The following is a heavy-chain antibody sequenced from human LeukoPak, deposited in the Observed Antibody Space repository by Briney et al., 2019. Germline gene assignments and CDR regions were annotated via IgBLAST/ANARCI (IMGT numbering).Heavy chain of an antibody. CDR2: IYPGDSDT. CDR1: GFTFSSYA. V-gene: IGHV5-51*01. J-gene: IGHJ6*03. D-gene: IGHD6-13*01. CDR3: ARRRRDSSYYYYYMDV. Sequence: GGSLRLSCAASGFTFSSYAMSWVRQMPGKGLEWMGIIYPGDSDTRYSPSFQGQVTISADKSISTAYLQWSSLKASDTAMYYCARRRRDSSYYYYYMDVWGKGTTVTVSS.